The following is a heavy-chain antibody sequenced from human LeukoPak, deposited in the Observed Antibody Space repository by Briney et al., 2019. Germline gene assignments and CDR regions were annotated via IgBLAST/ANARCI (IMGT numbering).Heavy chain of an antibody. CDR2: IWYDGSNK. J-gene: IGHJ4*02. CDR3: ARAGVRGIDY. CDR1: GFTFSSYG. V-gene: IGHV3-33*01. D-gene: IGHD3-10*01. Sequence: GGSLRLSCAASGFTFSSYGMHWVRQAPGKGLEWVAVIWYDGSNKYYADTVKSRFTISRDNSKNTLYLQMNGLRAEDTAVYYCARAGVRGIDYWGQGTLVTVSS.